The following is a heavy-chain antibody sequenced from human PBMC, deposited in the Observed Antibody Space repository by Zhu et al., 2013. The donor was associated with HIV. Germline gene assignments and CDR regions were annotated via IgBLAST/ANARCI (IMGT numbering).Heavy chain of an antibody. CDR3: VSLLYWCSCYSYY. Sequence: QVQLVQSGAEVKRPGASVKVSCKASGYTFTNYYMHWVRQAPGQGLEWMGIINPSDGSATYAQNFQGRVTMTRDTSTSTVYMELSSLRSGDTAAYYCVSLLYWCSCYSYYVGQGTLVTVSS. CDR1: GYTFTNYY. J-gene: IGHJ4*02. D-gene: IGHD2-15*01. CDR2: INPSDGSA. V-gene: IGHV1-46*01.